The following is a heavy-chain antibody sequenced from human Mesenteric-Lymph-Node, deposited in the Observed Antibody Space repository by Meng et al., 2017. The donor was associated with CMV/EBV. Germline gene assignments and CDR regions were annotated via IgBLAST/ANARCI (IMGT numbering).Heavy chain of an antibody. D-gene: IGHD1/OR15-1a*01. CDR2: IFHSGAT. V-gene: IGHV4-39*07. Sequence: SETLSLTCTVSGASISSTSHNWGWIRQPPGKGLEWIGSIFHSGATNYNPSLQSQVTISRDTSKNQFSLKLSSVIAADTAVYYCARDQKDYWNNYYHGLDVWGQGTTVTVSS. CDR1: GASISSTSHN. J-gene: IGHJ6*02. CDR3: ARDQKDYWNNYYHGLDV.